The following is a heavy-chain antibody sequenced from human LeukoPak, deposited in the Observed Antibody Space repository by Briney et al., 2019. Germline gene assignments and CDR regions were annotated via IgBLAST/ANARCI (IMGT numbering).Heavy chain of an antibody. V-gene: IGHV3-21*01. CDR2: ISSSDTYI. J-gene: IGHJ4*02. CDR3: ARDVSGSSSWVRFDY. D-gene: IGHD6-13*01. CDR1: GFTVSSNY. Sequence: GGSLRLSCAASGFTVSSNYMSWVRQAPGKGLEWVSSISSSDTYIYYADSVKGRFTISRDNARNPLYLQMNSLRAEDTAVYYCARDVSGSSSWVRFDYWGQGTLVTVSS.